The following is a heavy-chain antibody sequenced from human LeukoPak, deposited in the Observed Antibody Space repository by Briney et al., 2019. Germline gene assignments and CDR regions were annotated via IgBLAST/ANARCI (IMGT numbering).Heavy chain of an antibody. Sequence: SETLSLTCTVSGYSINSGYYWGWIRQPPGEGLGWIGSIYHSGSTYYNPSLKSRVTISVDTSKNQFSLKLSSVTAADTAVYYCARDPPGGSYLNNYWGQGTLVTVSS. CDR1: GYSINSGYY. D-gene: IGHD1-26*01. V-gene: IGHV4-38-2*02. CDR3: ARDPPGGSYLNNY. CDR2: IYHSGST. J-gene: IGHJ4*02.